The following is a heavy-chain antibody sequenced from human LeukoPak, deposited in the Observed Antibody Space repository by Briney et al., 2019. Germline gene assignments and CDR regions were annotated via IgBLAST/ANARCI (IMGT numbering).Heavy chain of an antibody. CDR2: IRGSGGST. V-gene: IGHV3-23*01. D-gene: IGHD3-10*01. CDR1: GFTFSSYA. J-gene: IGHJ4*02. Sequence: PGGSLRLSCAASGFTFSSYAMSWVRQAPGKGLEWVSAIRGSGGSTYYADSVKGRFTISRDKTKNTLYLQMNSLRGADTAVYYCAKGISGGLCFGIDFWGQGTLVTVSS. CDR3: AKGISGGLCFGIDF.